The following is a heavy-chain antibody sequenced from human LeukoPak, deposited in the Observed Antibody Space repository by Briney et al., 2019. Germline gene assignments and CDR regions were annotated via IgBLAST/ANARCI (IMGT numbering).Heavy chain of an antibody. D-gene: IGHD4-17*01. Sequence: SETLSLTCTVSGGSVRSSSYFWGWIRQPPGKGLEWIGTIYFTGKTYYAPSLKSRLTISLATSHNLFSLKLSSLTAGDWAVVYWGRVARGASSTGPDYYYYMGVWGKGTTVTVAS. CDR1: GGSVRSSSYF. CDR2: IYFTGKT. J-gene: IGHJ6*03. V-gene: IGHV4-39*07. CDR3: GRVARGASSTGPDYYYYMGV.